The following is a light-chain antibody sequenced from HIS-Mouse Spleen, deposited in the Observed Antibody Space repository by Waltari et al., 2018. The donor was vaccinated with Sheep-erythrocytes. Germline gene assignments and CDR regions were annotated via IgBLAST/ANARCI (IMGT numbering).Light chain of an antibody. CDR1: SSNIRSNT. CDR2: SNN. J-gene: IGLJ3*02. Sequence: GQRVTISCSGSSSNIRSNTVTWYQQLPGTAPKLLIYSNNPRPSGVPDRFSGSKSGTSASLAISGLQSEDEADYYCAAWDDSLNGWVFGGGTKLTVL. CDR3: AAWDDSLNGWV. V-gene: IGLV1-44*01.